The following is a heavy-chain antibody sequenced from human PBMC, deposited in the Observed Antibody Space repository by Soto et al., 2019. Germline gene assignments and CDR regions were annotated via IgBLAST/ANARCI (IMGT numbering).Heavy chain of an antibody. V-gene: IGHV3-33*08. D-gene: IGHD2-15*01. CDR2: IWYDGSNK. CDR3: ARDGYCSGGSCYSVPVFDY. J-gene: IGHJ4*03. Sequence: PGGSLRLSCAGSGFTFSNYAVSWVRQAPGKGLEWVSVIWYDGSNKYYADSVKGRFTISRDNSKNTLYLQMNSLRAEDTAVYYCARDGYCSGGSCYSVPVFDYWGQGTTVTSPQ. CDR1: GFTFSNYA.